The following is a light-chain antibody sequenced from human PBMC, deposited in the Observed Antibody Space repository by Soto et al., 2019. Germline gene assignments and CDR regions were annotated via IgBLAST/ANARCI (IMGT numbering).Light chain of an antibody. V-gene: IGKV3-20*01. CDR3: HQYGSSPQT. J-gene: IGKJ1*01. CDR2: AVS. Sequence: EIVLTQSPGTLSLSPGESASLSCRASHSVTSGYLAWYQQKPGQAPRLLIYAVSNRAAGIPDRFSGSESGTDFTLTISRLEPEDFAVYYCHQYGSSPQTFGQGTKVEVK. CDR1: HSVTSGY.